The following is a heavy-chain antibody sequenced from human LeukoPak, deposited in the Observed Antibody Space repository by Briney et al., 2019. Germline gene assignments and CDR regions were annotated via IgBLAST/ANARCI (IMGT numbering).Heavy chain of an antibody. CDR2: IYVGGNT. D-gene: IGHD2-21*02. J-gene: IGHJ6*02. V-gene: IGHV3-66*01. CDR3: ARELAYCGGDCYIRYYYYYGMDV. CDR1: GFTVSSND. Sequence: GGSLRLSCAASGFTVSSNDMSWVRQAPGKGLEWVSVIYVGGNTYYADSVKGRFTISRDTSKNTLYLQMNSLRAEDTAVYYCARELAYCGGDCYIRYYYYYGMDVWGQGTTVTVSS.